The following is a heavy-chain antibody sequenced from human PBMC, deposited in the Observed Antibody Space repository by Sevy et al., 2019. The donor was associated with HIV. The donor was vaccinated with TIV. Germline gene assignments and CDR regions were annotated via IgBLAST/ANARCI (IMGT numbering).Heavy chain of an antibody. CDR2: IKSKTDGGTT. CDR3: TTATYYDFWSGYYKQIFDY. Sequence: GGSLRLSCAASGFTFSNAWMSWVRQAPGKGLEWVGRIKSKTDGGTTDYAAPVKGRFTISRDDSKYTLYLQMNSLKTEDTAVYYCTTATYYDFWSGYYKQIFDYWGQGTLVTVSS. V-gene: IGHV3-15*01. J-gene: IGHJ4*02. D-gene: IGHD3-3*01. CDR1: GFTFSNAW.